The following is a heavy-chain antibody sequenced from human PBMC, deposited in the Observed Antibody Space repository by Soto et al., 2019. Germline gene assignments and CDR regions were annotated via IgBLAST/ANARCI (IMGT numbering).Heavy chain of an antibody. D-gene: IGHD1-26*01. V-gene: IGHV3-72*01. J-gene: IGHJ4*02. CDR2: TRDKAHSYTT. CDR3: SRIRGGSYYHSDY. CDR1: GFTISDHY. Sequence: SLRLSCAAAGFTISDHYMDWVRQAPGKGLEWVGRTRDKAHSYTTEYAASVKGRFTISRDDSENSLYLQMSSLKTEDAAIYYCSRIRGGSYYHSDYWGQGTLVTVSS.